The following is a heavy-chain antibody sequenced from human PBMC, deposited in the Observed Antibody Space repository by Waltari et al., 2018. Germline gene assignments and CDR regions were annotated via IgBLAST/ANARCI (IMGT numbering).Heavy chain of an antibody. CDR1: GGSLSSSTYH. Sequence: QLQLQESGPGLVKPSETLSLTCTVSGGSLSSSTYHWGWIRQPPGKGLEWIGSIYYSGSTYYNPSLKSRVTISVDTSKNQFSLKLSSVTAADTAVYYCARHIVVVPGTIDYWGQGTLVTVSS. V-gene: IGHV4-39*01. D-gene: IGHD2-2*01. CDR3: ARHIVVVPGTIDY. J-gene: IGHJ4*02. CDR2: IYYSGST.